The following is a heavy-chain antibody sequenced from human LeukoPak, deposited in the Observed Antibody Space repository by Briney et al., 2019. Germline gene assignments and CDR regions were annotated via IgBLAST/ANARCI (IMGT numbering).Heavy chain of an antibody. CDR1: GYTFTGYD. Sequence: GASVKVSCKASGYTFTGYDIHWVRQAPGQGLEWMGWINPNTGGTNFAQTFQGRVTMTTVTSISRAYMQLSRLRYDDTAVYYCARVVDILTGHDTALDYWGQGTLVTVSS. D-gene: IGHD3-9*01. CDR2: INPNTGGT. CDR3: ARVVDILTGHDTALDY. V-gene: IGHV1-2*02. J-gene: IGHJ4*02.